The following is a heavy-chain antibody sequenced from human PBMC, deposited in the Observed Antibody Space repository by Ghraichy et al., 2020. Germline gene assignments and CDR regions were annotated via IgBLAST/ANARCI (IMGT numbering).Heavy chain of an antibody. D-gene: IGHD7-27*01. CDR2: IKEDGREI. CDR1: GFTFSTYW. Sequence: LSLPCAASGFTFSTYWMSWVRQAPGKGLEGVANIKEDGREIYYVDSVKGRFTISRDNDKNSLYLQMNSLRAEDTAVYYCARDGRGWGFDYWGQGTLVTVSS. CDR3: ARDGRGWGFDY. J-gene: IGHJ4*02. V-gene: IGHV3-7*03.